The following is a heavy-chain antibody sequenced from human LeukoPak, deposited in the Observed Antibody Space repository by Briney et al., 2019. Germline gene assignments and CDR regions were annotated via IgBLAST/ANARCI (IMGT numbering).Heavy chain of an antibody. Sequence: PGDSLKLSCEASGLTLNGLCVHWVRQASGKGLELVGRIRSKANNYAPIYAASVKGRFTVSRDDSKNTGYLQMNSLEAEDMAVYYCTRVPNTSLVLLVQCDLCGGGKLVTVSS. CDR1: GLTLNGLC. CDR2: IRSKANNYAP. J-gene: IGHJ2*01. V-gene: IGHV3-73*01. CDR3: TRVPNTSLVLLVQCDL. D-gene: IGHD3-16*01.